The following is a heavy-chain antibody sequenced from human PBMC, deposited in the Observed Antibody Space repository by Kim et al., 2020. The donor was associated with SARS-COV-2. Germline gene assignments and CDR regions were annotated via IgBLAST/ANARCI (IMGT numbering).Heavy chain of an antibody. D-gene: IGHD3-10*01. CDR3: ARGRITMVRGAHRWFDP. J-gene: IGHJ5*02. Sequence: SETLSLTCAVYGGSFSGYYWSWIRQPPGKGLEWIGEINHSGSTNYNPSLKSRVTISVDTSKNQFSLKLSSVTAADTAVYYCARGRITMVRGAHRWFDPWGQGTLVTVSS. CDR2: INHSGST. V-gene: IGHV4-34*01. CDR1: GGSFSGYY.